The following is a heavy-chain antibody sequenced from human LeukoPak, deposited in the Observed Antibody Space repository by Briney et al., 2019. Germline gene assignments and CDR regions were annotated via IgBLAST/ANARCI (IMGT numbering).Heavy chain of an antibody. CDR1: GDTFIGHD. D-gene: IGHD6-6*01. CDR2: MNPDSGST. Sequence: ASVKVSCKASGDTFIGHDINWLRQAPGQGLEWMGWMNPDSGSTGYAQNFQGRVTISMNTSINTVYMELSSLRSEDTAVYYCARWPLVHWYFDLWGRGTLVTVSS. V-gene: IGHV1-8*01. CDR3: ARWPLVHWYFDL. J-gene: IGHJ2*01.